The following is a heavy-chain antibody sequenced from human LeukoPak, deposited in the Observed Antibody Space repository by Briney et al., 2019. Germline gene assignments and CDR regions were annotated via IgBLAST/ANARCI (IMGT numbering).Heavy chain of an antibody. J-gene: IGHJ4*02. CDR2: ISSSSSYI. Sequence: NPGGSLRLSCAATGFSFSAYTMNWVRQAPGKGLEWVSSISSSSSYISYADSVKGRFTISRDNAKNSLYLEMDGLRAEDTAVYYCAKDRDILTGYLDYWGQGTLVTVSS. V-gene: IGHV3-21*01. D-gene: IGHD3-9*01. CDR1: GFSFSAYT. CDR3: AKDRDILTGYLDY.